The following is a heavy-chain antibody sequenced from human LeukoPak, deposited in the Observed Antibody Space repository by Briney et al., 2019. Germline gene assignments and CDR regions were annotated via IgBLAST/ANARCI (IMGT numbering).Heavy chain of an antibody. J-gene: IGHJ2*01. CDR1: GFTSSSYW. CDR2: IIGDGSST. D-gene: IGHD6-19*01. V-gene: IGHV3-74*01. Sequence: GGSLRLSCAASGFTSSSYWMHWVRQTQEKGLVWVSRIIGDGSSTNYADSVKGRFSISRDNVNNTMYLQMNSLRGEDTAIYYRARMRGYSSGRYSGEDWYFDLWGRGTLVTVSS. CDR3: ARMRGYSSGRYSGEDWYFDL.